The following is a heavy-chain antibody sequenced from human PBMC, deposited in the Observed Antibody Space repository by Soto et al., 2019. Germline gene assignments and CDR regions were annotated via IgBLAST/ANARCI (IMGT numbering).Heavy chain of an antibody. Sequence: NPSETLSLTCAVYGGSFSGYYWSWIRQPPGKGLEWIGEINHSGSTNYNPSLKSRVTISVDTSKNQFSLKLSSVTAADTAVYYCAGSYCSGGSCSQRWFDPWGQGTLVTVSS. J-gene: IGHJ5*02. CDR1: GGSFSGYY. D-gene: IGHD2-15*01. CDR2: INHSGST. V-gene: IGHV4-34*01. CDR3: AGSYCSGGSCSQRWFDP.